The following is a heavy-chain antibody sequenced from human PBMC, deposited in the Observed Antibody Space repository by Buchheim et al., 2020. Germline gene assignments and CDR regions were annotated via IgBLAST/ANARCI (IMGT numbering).Heavy chain of an antibody. Sequence: EVQLLESGGGLVQPGGSLRLSCAASGFTFSSYAMSWVRQAPGKGLEWVSAISGSGGSTYYADSVKGRFTISRDNSKNTLYLQMNSLRAEDTAVYYCAKVVVVVPAAIRMATGAFDIWGQGT. J-gene: IGHJ3*02. V-gene: IGHV3-23*01. CDR2: ISGSGGST. CDR3: AKVVVVVPAAIRMATGAFDI. D-gene: IGHD2-2*02. CDR1: GFTFSSYA.